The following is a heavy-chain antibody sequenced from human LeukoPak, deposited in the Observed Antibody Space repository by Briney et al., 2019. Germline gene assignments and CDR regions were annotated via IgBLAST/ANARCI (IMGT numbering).Heavy chain of an antibody. CDR1: GFTFSDFP. CDR3: AKSSGDIVVVPAAIIPAPSDY. Sequence: GGSLRLSCAASGFTFSDFPMIWVRQAPGKGLEWVAFIRYDGSNKYYADSVKGRFTISRDNSKNTLYLQMNSLRAEDTAVYYCAKSSGDIVVVPAAIIPAPSDYWGQGTLVTVSS. D-gene: IGHD2-2*01. J-gene: IGHJ4*02. CDR2: IRYDGSNK. V-gene: IGHV3-30*02.